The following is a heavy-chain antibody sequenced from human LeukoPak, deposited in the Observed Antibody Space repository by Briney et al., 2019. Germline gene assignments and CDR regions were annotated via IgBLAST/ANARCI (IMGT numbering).Heavy chain of an antibody. D-gene: IGHD3-16*01. Sequence: SVKVSCKASGGTFSSYAISWVRQAPGQGLEWMGGIIPIFGTANYAQKFQGRVTITADESTSTAYMELSSLRSEDTAVYYCAREWGHRAVGAFDIWGQGTMVAVSS. CDR3: AREWGHRAVGAFDI. CDR1: GGTFSSYA. J-gene: IGHJ3*02. V-gene: IGHV1-69*13. CDR2: IIPIFGTA.